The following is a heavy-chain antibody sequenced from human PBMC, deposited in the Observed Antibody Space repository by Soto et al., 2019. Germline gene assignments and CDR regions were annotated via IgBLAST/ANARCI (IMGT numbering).Heavy chain of an antibody. CDR2: IRSGRDT. D-gene: IGHD2-21*02. CDR3: AREETAWPLAYGLDV. J-gene: IGHJ6*02. V-gene: IGHV3-21*01. Sequence: VGSLRLSCAVSGFTFSNYYIHWVRQAPGKGLEWVSSIRSGRDTFYADSVKGRFSISRDDATSSVSLQMNSLRGEDTTVYFCAREETAWPLAYGLDVWGQGTTVTVSS. CDR1: GFTFSNYY.